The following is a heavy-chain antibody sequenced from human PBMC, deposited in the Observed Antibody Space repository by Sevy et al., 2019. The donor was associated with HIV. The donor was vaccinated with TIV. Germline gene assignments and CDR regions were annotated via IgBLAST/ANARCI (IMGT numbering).Heavy chain of an antibody. V-gene: IGHV1-2*06. CDR3: ARDGYSSVRAFDN. CDR1: GYTFTGYY. D-gene: IGHD6-19*01. Sequence: ASVKVSCRASGYTFTGYYIHWVRQAPGQGLEWMGRINPNSGGTNYAQKFQGRVTMTRDTSISTAYMELSRLRSDDTAVYYCARDGYSSVRAFDNWGQGTLVTVSS. CDR2: INPNSGGT. J-gene: IGHJ4*02.